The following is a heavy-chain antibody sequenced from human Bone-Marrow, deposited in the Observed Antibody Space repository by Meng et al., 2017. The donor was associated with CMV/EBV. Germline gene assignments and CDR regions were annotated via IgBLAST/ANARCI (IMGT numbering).Heavy chain of an antibody. D-gene: IGHD3-10*01. J-gene: IGHJ6*02. CDR3: ARDRVLRGVNGMDV. Sequence: ASVKVSCKASGYNFRTFGISWVRKAPGQGLEWMGWISGYNGNTNYTQKFQGRVTMTRGTSTSTAYMELRSLRSDDTAVYYCARDRVLRGVNGMDVWGQGTTVTVSS. V-gene: IGHV1-18*01. CDR2: ISGYNGNT. CDR1: GYNFRTFG.